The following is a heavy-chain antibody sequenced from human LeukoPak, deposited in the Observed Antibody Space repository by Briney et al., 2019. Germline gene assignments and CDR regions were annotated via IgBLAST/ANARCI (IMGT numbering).Heavy chain of an antibody. V-gene: IGHV4-39*07. Sequence: SETLSLTCTVSGGSISSSSYYWGWIRQPPGKGLEWIGSIYYSGSTYYNPSLKSRVTISVDTSKNQFSLKPSSVTAADTAVYYCARWYCSSISCSYGTDAFDIWGQGTMVTVSS. CDR1: GGSISSSSYY. CDR2: IYYSGST. J-gene: IGHJ3*02. D-gene: IGHD2-2*01. CDR3: ARWYCSSISCSYGTDAFDI.